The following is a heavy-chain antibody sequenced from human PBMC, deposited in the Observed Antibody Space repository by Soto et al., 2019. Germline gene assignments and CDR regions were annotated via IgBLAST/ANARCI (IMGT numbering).Heavy chain of an antibody. Sequence: GGSLRLSCAASGFTFSSYAMSWVRQAPGKGLEWVSAISGSGGSTYYADSVKGRFTISRDNTKNTLYLQMNSLRAEDTAVYYCAKDLIVGATSPARFDYWGQGTLVTVSS. CDR2: ISGSGGST. D-gene: IGHD1-26*01. J-gene: IGHJ4*02. CDR3: AKDLIVGATSPARFDY. CDR1: GFTFSSYA. V-gene: IGHV3-23*01.